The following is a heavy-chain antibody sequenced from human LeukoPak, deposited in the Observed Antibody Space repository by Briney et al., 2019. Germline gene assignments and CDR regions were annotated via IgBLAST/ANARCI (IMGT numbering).Heavy chain of an antibody. CDR3: ARGEYYFDY. CDR2: ISSSGSTI. J-gene: IGHJ4*02. CDR1: GFTFSSYE. V-gene: IGHV3-48*03. Sequence: GGSLRLSCAASGFTFSSYEMNWVRRAPGKGLEWVSYISSSGSTIYYADPVKGRFTISRDNLKNSLYLQMNSLSAEDTAVYYCARGEYYFDYWGKGTLVTVSS. D-gene: IGHD3-10*01.